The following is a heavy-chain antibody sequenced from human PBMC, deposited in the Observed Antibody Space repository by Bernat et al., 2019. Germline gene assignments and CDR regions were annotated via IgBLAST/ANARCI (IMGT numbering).Heavy chain of an antibody. CDR1: GFTFSSYS. V-gene: IGHV3-48*01. CDR3: ARDRSSGWFDDAFDI. Sequence: EVQLVESGGGLVQPGGSLRLSCAASGFTFSSYSMNWVRQAPGKGLEWVSYISSSSSTIYYADSVKGRFTISRDNAKNSLYLQMNSLRAEDTAVYYCARDRSSGWFDDAFDIWGQGTMVTVSS. CDR2: ISSSSSTI. J-gene: IGHJ3*02. D-gene: IGHD6-19*01.